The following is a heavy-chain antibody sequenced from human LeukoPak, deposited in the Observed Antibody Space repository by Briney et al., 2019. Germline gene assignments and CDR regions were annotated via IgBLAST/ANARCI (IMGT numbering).Heavy chain of an antibody. Sequence: SETLSLTCTVSGGSISSYYWSWLRQPPGKGLEWIGYIYYSGSTNYNPSLKSRVTISVDTSKNQFSLKLSSVTAADTAVYYCARLTRDYYDSSGLLRDAFDIWGQGTMVTVSS. CDR3: ARLTRDYYDSSGLLRDAFDI. D-gene: IGHD3-22*01. CDR1: GGSISSYY. J-gene: IGHJ3*02. V-gene: IGHV4-59*08. CDR2: IYYSGST.